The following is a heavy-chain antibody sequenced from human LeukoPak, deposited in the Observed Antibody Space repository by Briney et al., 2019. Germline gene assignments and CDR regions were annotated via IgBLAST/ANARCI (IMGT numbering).Heavy chain of an antibody. CDR1: GYSFTSHW. CDR2: IYPGDSDT. Sequence: GESLTISCKGSGYSFTSHWIAWVRQMPGKGLEWMGIIYPGDSDTRYSPSFQGQVTISADKSISTAYLQWSSLKASGTAMYYCARQGSYFDYWAQGTLVTVSS. CDR3: ARQGSYFDY. V-gene: IGHV5-51*01. J-gene: IGHJ4*02.